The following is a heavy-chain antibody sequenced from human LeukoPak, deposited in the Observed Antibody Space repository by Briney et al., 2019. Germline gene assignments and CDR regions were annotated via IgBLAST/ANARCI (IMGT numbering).Heavy chain of an antibody. D-gene: IGHD3-22*01. CDR2: IIPIFGTA. J-gene: IGHJ4*02. CDR3: ARAITYYYDSSGYLKYFDY. Sequence: SVKVSCKASVGTFSSYAISWVRQAPGQGLEWMGGIIPIFGTANYAQKFQGRVTITADESTSTAYMELSSLRSEDTAVYYCARAITYYYDSSGYLKYFDYWGQGTLVTVSS. CDR1: VGTFSSYA. V-gene: IGHV1-69*13.